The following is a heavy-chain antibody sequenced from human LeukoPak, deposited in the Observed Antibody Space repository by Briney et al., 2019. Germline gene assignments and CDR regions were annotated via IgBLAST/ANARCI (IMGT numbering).Heavy chain of an antibody. J-gene: IGHJ4*02. CDR3: VRDIVVVPAAIYKGRYFDY. V-gene: IGHV1-18*01. CDR2: ISAYNGNT. D-gene: IGHD2-2*01. Sequence: ASVKVSCKASGGTFSSYAISWVRQAPGQGLEWMGWISAYNGNTNYAQKLQGRVTMTTDTSTSTAYMELRSLRSDDTAVYYCVRDIVVVPAAIYKGRYFDYWGQGTLVTVSS. CDR1: GGTFSSYA.